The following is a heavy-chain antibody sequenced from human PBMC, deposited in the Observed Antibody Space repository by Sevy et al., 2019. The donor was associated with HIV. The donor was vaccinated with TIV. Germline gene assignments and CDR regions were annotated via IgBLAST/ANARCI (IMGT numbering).Heavy chain of an antibody. J-gene: IGHJ4*02. D-gene: IGHD3-22*01. CDR3: ASDWASYSVGYYYFET. V-gene: IGHV3-9*01. CDR2: VSWNSAHR. CDR1: EVDFDNHA. Sequence: GGYLRLSCRGTEVDFDNHAMHWVRQVPGKGLEWVSGVSWNSAHREYADAVKGRFTVSKDNAHRSLYLQMNSLTIEDTSFYYCASDWASYSVGYYYFETWGQGVAVTVSS.